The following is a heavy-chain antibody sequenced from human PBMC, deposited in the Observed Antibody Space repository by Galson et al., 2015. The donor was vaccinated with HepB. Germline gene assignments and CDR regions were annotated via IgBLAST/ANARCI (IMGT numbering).Heavy chain of an antibody. V-gene: IGHV1-18*01. J-gene: IGHJ5*02. D-gene: IGHD2-15*01. Sequence: PVKVSCKAPGYTFSSYSITWVRQAPGQGLEWVGWISRHNRYTNYAQNFQGRVTMTTDTSTTTAYMELSSLRSDDPAVYYCAMGALEVAIGSTQNNWFDPWGRGTLVTVSS. CDR2: ISRHNRYT. CDR3: AMGALEVAIGSTQNNWFDP. CDR1: GYTFSSYS.